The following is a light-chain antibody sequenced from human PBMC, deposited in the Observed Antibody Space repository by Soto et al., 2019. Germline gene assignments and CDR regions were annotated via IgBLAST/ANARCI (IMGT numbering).Light chain of an antibody. Sequence: QSVLTQPRSVSGSPGQSVTISCAGTSSDVGGYNYVSWYQQHPGKAPKLMVYDVTKRPSGVPDRFSGSKSGSTASLTISGLQAEDEADYYCCSYAGRYTYVVLGGGTKVTVL. CDR1: SSDVGGYNY. CDR2: DVT. J-gene: IGLJ2*01. CDR3: CSYAGRYTYVV. V-gene: IGLV2-11*01.